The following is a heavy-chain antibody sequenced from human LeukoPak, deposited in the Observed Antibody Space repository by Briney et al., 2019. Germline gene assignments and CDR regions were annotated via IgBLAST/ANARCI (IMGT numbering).Heavy chain of an antibody. CDR3: AKASRATLTTVINWFDP. D-gene: IGHD4-11*01. V-gene: IGHV1-69*05. CDR2: IIPIFGTA. Sequence: GASVKVSCKASGGTFSSYAISWVRQAPGQGLEWMGGIIPIFGTANYAQKFQGRVTITTDESTSTAYMELSSLRSEDTAVYYCAKASRATLTTVINWFDPWGQGTPVTVSS. CDR1: GGTFSSYA. J-gene: IGHJ5*02.